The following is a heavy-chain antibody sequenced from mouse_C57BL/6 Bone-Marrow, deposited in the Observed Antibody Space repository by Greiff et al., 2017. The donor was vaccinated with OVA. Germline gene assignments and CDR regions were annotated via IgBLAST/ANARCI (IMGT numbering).Heavy chain of an antibody. D-gene: IGHD1-1*01. V-gene: IGHV1-50*01. CDR3: ARKSYYGSSPYYFDY. CDR1: GYTFTSYW. CDR2: IDPSDSYT. J-gene: IGHJ2*01. Sequence: VQLQQPGAELVKPGASVKLSCKASGYTFTSYWMQWVKQRPGQGLEWIGEIDPSDSYTNYNQKFKGKATLTVDTSSSTAYMQLSSLTSEDSAVYYCARKSYYGSSPYYFDYWGQGTTLTVSS.